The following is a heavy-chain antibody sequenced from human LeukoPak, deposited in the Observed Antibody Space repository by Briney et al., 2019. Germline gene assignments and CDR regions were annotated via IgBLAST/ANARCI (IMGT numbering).Heavy chain of an antibody. CDR2: ISSSGSTI. CDR3: AELGITMIGGV. CDR1: GFTVSSYE. V-gene: IGHV3-48*03. J-gene: IGHJ6*04. D-gene: IGHD3-10*02. Sequence: GGSLRLSCAASGFTVSSYEMNWVRQAPAKGMEWVSYISSSGSTIYYADSVKGRFTISRDNAKNSLYLQMNSLRAEDTAVYYCAELGITMIGGVWGKGTTVTISS.